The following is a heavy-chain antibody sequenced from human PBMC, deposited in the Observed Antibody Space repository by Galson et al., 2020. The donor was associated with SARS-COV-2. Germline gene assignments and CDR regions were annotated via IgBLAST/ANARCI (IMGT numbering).Heavy chain of an antibody. J-gene: IGHJ6*02. CDR1: GYTFTSYY. V-gene: IGHV1-46*03. Sequence: ASVKVSCKASGYTFTSYYMHWVRHAPGQGLEWMGIINPSGGSTSYAQKFKGRVTTTRDTSTSTVHMELSSLRSEETAVYYCARDPTTGDKYYDGMDVWGQGTTVNVCS. CDR2: INPSGGST. D-gene: IGHD7-27*01. CDR3: ARDPTTGDKYYDGMDV.